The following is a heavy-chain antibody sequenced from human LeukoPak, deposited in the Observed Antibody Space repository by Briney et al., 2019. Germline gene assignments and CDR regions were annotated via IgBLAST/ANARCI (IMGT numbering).Heavy chain of an antibody. D-gene: IGHD3-22*01. Sequence: SETLSLTCAVSGGSISSGGYSWSWIRQPPGKGLEWIGYIYHSGSTHYNPSLKSRVTISVDRSKNQFSLKLSSVTAADTAVYYCASARGYYDSSGYYDYWGQGTLVTVSS. V-gene: IGHV4-30-2*01. J-gene: IGHJ4*02. CDR3: ASARGYYDSSGYYDY. CDR1: GGSISSGGYS. CDR2: IYHSGST.